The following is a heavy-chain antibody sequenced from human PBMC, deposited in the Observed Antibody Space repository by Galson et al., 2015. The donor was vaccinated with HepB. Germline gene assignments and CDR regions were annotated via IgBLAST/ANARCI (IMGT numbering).Heavy chain of an antibody. V-gene: IGHV3-33*01. CDR1: GFTFSSYG. Sequence: SLRLSCAASGFTFSSYGMHWVRQAPGTGLEWVAVIYYDESNKYYADSVKGRFTISRDNSKNTLYLQMNSLRAEDTAVYYCARVREYYDSSGYSQRRADAFDIWGKGQWSPSLQ. J-gene: IGHJ3*02. CDR3: ARVREYYDSSGYSQRRADAFDI. D-gene: IGHD3-22*01. CDR2: IYYDESNK.